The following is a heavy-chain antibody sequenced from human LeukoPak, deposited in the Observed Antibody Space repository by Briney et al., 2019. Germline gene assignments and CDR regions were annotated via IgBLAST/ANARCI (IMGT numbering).Heavy chain of an antibody. D-gene: IGHD2-15*01. CDR3: AKDHSSCRGASCLLHQD. Sequence: GGSLRLSCAASGFIFNTYAMSWVRRAPGKGLEWVSAISRDGGSAWYADSVEGRFTISRDNSKNTLYLLLNSVRAEDTATYYCAKDHSSCRGASCLLHQDWGQGTLVTVSS. CDR1: GFIFNTYA. J-gene: IGHJ4*02. V-gene: IGHV3-23*01. CDR2: ISRDGGSA.